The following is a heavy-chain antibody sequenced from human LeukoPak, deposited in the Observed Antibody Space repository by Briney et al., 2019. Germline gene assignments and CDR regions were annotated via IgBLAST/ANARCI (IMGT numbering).Heavy chain of an antibody. CDR2: IYHSGSS. CDR3: ARGRRIPVGDDY. J-gene: IGHJ4*02. Sequence: SETLSLTCAVSGYSITSGNYWGWFRQPPGKGREWIGSIYHSGSSYSNPSLKSRVTVSVDTSKNQFSLKLTSVTAADTAVYYCARGRRIPVGDDYWGQGTLVTVSS. D-gene: IGHD6-19*01. V-gene: IGHV4-38-2*01. CDR1: GYSITSGNY.